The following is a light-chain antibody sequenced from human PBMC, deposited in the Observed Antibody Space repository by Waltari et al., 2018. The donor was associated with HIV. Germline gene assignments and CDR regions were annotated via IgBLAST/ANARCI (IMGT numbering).Light chain of an antibody. J-gene: IGLJ3*02. CDR1: LSTLGAGSA. V-gene: IGLV1-40*01. CDR2: HNH. CDR3: QSYDASLSGLWV. Sequence: HSTLTQPPPLSGAPGQRITLSCAGNLSTLGAGSAFHWYQQFPGRAPKLLIFHNHNRPSGVPDRFSGSKSGPSASLAITGLQTEDEADYYCQSYDASLSGLWVFGGGTRLTVL.